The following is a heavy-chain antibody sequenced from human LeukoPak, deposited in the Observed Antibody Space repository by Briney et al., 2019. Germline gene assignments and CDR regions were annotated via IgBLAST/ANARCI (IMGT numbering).Heavy chain of an antibody. CDR3: ARGGDIVLMVYPHFDY. D-gene: IGHD2-8*01. Sequence: SETLSLTCAVYGGSFSGYSWSWIRQPPGKGLEWIGYIYYSGSTNYNPSLKSRVTISVDTSKNQFSLKLSSVTAADTAVYYCARGGDIVLMVYPHFDYWGQGTLVTVSS. CDR2: IYYSGST. J-gene: IGHJ4*02. V-gene: IGHV4-59*01. CDR1: GGSFSGYS.